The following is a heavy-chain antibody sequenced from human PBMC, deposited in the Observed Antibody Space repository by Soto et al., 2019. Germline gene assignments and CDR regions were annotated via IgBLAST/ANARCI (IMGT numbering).Heavy chain of an antibody. CDR1: GGSISSYY. V-gene: IGHV4-59*01. J-gene: IGHJ5*02. CDR2: IYYSGST. Sequence: SETLSLTCTVSGGSISSYYWSWIRQPPGKGLEWIGYIYYSGSTNYNPSIKSRVTISVDTSKNQFSLKLSSVTAADTAVYYCARVGSGWYRWFDPWGQGTLVTVSS. CDR3: ARVGSGWYRWFDP. D-gene: IGHD6-19*01.